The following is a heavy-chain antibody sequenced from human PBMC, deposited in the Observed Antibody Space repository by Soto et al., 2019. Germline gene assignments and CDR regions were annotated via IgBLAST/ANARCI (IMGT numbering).Heavy chain of an antibody. CDR1: GGTFSSYA. CDR2: IIPIFGTA. Sequence: ASVKVSCKASGGTFSSYAISWVRQAPGQGLEWMGGIIPIFGTANYAQKFQGRVTITADESTSTAYMELSSLRSEDTAVYYCARGPSYYYDSSGYPYYWGQGTLVTVSS. J-gene: IGHJ4*02. CDR3: ARGPSYYYDSSGYPYY. V-gene: IGHV1-69*01. D-gene: IGHD3-22*01.